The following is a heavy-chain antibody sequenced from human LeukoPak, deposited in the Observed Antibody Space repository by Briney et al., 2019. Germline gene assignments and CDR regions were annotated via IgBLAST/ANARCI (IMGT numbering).Heavy chain of an antibody. CDR3: ATRARDIRYFDY. J-gene: IGHJ4*02. Sequence: SVKVSCTASGGTFSSYAISWVRQAPGQGLEWMGGIIPIFGTANYAQKFQGRVTITADESTSTAYMELSSLRSEDTAVFYCATRARDIRYFDYWGQGTLVTVSS. V-gene: IGHV1-69*13. D-gene: IGHD2-15*01. CDR2: IIPIFGTA. CDR1: GGTFSSYA.